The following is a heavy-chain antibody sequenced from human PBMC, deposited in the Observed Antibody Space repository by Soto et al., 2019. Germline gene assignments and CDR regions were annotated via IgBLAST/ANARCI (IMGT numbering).Heavy chain of an antibody. CDR1: GYTFARYG. J-gene: IGHJ6*02. CDR2: ISGHNGDT. D-gene: IGHD3-10*01. Sequence: QVQLVQSGAEVKKPGASVRVSCKASGYTFARYGIDWVRQAPGQGLEWMGWISGHNGDTKYVQKFQGRVSMTTDTSTSTASMELRSLRSDATAVYYCAGRGSMPYYYYGMDVWGQGTTVTVSS. CDR3: AGRGSMPYYYYGMDV. V-gene: IGHV1-18*01.